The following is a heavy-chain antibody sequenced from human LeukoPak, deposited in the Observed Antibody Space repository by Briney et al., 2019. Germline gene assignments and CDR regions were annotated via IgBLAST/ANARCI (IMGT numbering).Heavy chain of an antibody. D-gene: IGHD6-13*01. CDR3: ARVRRYIAAAGTLPDY. Sequence: PGGSLRLSCAASGFTFSSYAMHWVRQAPGKGLEWVAVISYDGSNKYYADSVKGRFTISRDNSKNTLYLQMNSLRAEDTAVYYCARVRRYIAAAGTLPDYWGQGTLVTVSS. CDR1: GFTFSSYA. V-gene: IGHV3-30-3*01. J-gene: IGHJ4*02. CDR2: ISYDGSNK.